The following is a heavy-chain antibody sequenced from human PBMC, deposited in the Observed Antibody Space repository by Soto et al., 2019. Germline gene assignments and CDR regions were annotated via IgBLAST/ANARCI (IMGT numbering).Heavy chain of an antibody. Sequence: EVQLVESWGGLVQPGGSLRHSCAAAGFTFSDRSMHWVRQAPGKGLVWVSGIDNAGTDSTYADSVKGRFTSSRDNAKNTLYLQMNSLRVEDTAAYYCARGWFGPDVWGKGTTVTVSS. V-gene: IGHV3-74*01. J-gene: IGHJ6*04. CDR2: IDNAGTDS. CDR3: ARGWFGPDV. CDR1: GFTFSDRS. D-gene: IGHD3-10*01.